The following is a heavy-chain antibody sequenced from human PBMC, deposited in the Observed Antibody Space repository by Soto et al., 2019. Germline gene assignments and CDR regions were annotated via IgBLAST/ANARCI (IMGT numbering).Heavy chain of an antibody. CDR3: ARDPARIPYGMDV. J-gene: IGHJ6*02. V-gene: IGHV4-4*07. Sequence: QVQLQESGPGLVKPSETLSLTCTVSGGSISSYYWSWIRQPAGKGLEWIGRIYTSGSTNYNPSPKSRGTMSVDTSKNQGSLKLSSVTAADTAVYYCARDPARIPYGMDVWGQGTTVTVSS. CDR1: GGSISSYY. CDR2: IYTSGST.